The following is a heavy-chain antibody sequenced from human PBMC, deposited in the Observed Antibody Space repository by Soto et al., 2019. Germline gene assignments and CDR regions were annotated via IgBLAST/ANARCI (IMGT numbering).Heavy chain of an antibody. CDR3: ARGIPRGYSYVGTNWFDP. J-gene: IGHJ5*02. Sequence: SETLSLTCAVYGGSFSGYYWSWIRQPPGKGLEWIGEINHSGSTNYNPSLKSRVTISVDTSKNQFSLKLSSVTAADTAVYYCARGIPRGYSYVGTNWFDPWGQGTLVTVS. CDR2: INHSGST. D-gene: IGHD5-18*01. V-gene: IGHV4-34*01. CDR1: GGSFSGYY.